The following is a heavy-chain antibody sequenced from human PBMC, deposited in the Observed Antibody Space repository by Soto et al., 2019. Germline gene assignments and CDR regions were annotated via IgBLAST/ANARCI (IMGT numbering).Heavy chain of an antibody. CDR1: GGSISSGGYY. Sequence: SETLSLTCTVSGGSISSGGYYWSWIRQHPGKGLEWIGYIYYSGSTYYNPSLKSRVTISVDTSKNQFSLKLGSVTAADTAVYYCARGRGDYGNYYYYGMDVWGQGTTVTVSS. V-gene: IGHV4-31*03. CDR2: IYYSGST. CDR3: ARGRGDYGNYYYYGMDV. D-gene: IGHD4-17*01. J-gene: IGHJ6*02.